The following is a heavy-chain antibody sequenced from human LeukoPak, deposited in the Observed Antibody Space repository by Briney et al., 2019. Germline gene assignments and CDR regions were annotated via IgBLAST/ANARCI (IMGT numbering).Heavy chain of an antibody. CDR2: IYYSGST. CDR3: ARATMIVVVIDY. J-gene: IGHJ4*02. Sequence: SQTLSLTCTVSGGSISSGDYYWSWIHQPPGKGLEWIGYIYYSGSTYYNPSLKSRVTMSVDTSKNQFSLKLSSVTAADTAVYYCARATMIVVVIDYWGQGTLVTVSS. V-gene: IGHV4-30-4*01. D-gene: IGHD3-22*01. CDR1: GGSISSGDYY.